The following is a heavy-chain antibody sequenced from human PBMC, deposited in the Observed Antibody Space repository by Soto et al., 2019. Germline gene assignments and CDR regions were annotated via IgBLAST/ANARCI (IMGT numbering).Heavy chain of an antibody. CDR2: IYYSGST. J-gene: IGHJ4*02. V-gene: IGHV4-59*01. CDR3: ARAHGIVGAPDY. Sequence: QVQLQESGPGLVKPSETLSLTCTVSGGSISSYYWSWIRQPPGKGLEWIGYIYYSGSTNYNPSLKSRGTISVDTSKDKFSLKLSSVTAADAAVYYCARAHGIVGAPDYWGQGTLVTVSS. CDR1: GGSISSYY. D-gene: IGHD1-26*01.